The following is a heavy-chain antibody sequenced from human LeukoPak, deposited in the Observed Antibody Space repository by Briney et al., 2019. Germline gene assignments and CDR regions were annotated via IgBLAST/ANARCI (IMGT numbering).Heavy chain of an antibody. CDR3: AKAAGIVGAMDY. V-gene: IGHV3-48*01. Sequence: GGSLRLSCSASGFTFSSYSMNWVRQAPGKGRERVSYMSSSSSTISYSDPVKDRFTISRDNAKNSLYLQMNSLRAEDTAVYYCAKAAGIVGAMDYWGQGTLVTVSS. D-gene: IGHD1-26*01. CDR2: MSSSSSTI. J-gene: IGHJ4*02. CDR1: GFTFSSYS.